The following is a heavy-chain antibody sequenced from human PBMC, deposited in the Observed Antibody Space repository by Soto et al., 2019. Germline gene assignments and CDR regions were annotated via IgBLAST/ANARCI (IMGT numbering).Heavy chain of an antibody. Sequence: PSETLSLTCTVSGGSISSYYWSWIRQPPGKGLEWIGYIYYSGSTNYNPSLKSRVTISVDTSKNQFSLKLSSVTAADTAVYYCARDASSGWYDLDYWGQGTLVTVSS. CDR2: IYYSGST. CDR1: GGSISSYY. D-gene: IGHD6-19*01. J-gene: IGHJ4*02. V-gene: IGHV4-59*01. CDR3: ARDASSGWYDLDY.